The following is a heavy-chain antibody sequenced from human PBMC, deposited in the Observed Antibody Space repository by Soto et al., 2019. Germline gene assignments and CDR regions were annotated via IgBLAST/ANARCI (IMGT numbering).Heavy chain of an antibody. J-gene: IGHJ4*02. Sequence: GESLKISCKGSGYSFTSYWIGWVRQMPGKGLEWMGIIYPGDSDARYSPSFQGQVTISADKSISTAYLQWSSLKASDTAMYYCARSVCSSTSCYPDGNAYWGQGTLVTVSS. V-gene: IGHV5-51*01. CDR2: IYPGDSDA. D-gene: IGHD2-2*01. CDR1: GYSFTSYW. CDR3: ARSVCSSTSCYPDGNAY.